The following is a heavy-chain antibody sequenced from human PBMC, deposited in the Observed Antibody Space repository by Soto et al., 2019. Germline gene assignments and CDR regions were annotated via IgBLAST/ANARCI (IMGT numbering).Heavy chain of an antibody. CDR1: RYIFTGYY. Sequence: ASVKVSCKTSRYIFTGYYMHWVRQAPGQGLEWMGWINPNSGDTNYAQRFKGRVSMTSDTSINTAYLELSRLRPGDTAVFFCARSNSAYHYNDMDAWGQGTTVTVSS. CDR3: ARSNSAYHYNDMDA. J-gene: IGHJ6*02. V-gene: IGHV1-2*02. D-gene: IGHD1-7*01. CDR2: INPNSGDT.